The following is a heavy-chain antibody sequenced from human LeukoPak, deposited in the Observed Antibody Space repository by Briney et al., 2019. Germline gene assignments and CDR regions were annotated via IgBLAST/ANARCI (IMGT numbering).Heavy chain of an antibody. CDR1: GFTFSSYE. J-gene: IGHJ4*02. CDR3: ARDMYSSVPYYFDY. Sequence: GGSLRLSCAASGFTFSSYEMNWVRQAPGKGLEWVSYISSSGSTIYYADSVKGRFTISRDNAKNSLYLQMNSLRAEDTAVYYCARDMYSSVPYYFDYWGQGTLVTVSS. D-gene: IGHD6-19*01. CDR2: ISSSGSTI. V-gene: IGHV3-48*03.